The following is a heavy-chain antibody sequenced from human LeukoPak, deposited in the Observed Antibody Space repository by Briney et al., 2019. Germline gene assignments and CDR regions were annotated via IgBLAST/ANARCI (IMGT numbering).Heavy chain of an antibody. CDR3: ARDSGIFGVAR. D-gene: IGHD3-3*01. CDR2: IYYSGST. J-gene: IGHJ4*02. Sequence: SETLSLTCTVSGGSISSGDYYWSWIRQPPGKGLEWIGYIYYSGSTYYNPSLKSRVTISVDRSKNQFSLKLSSVTAADTAVYYCARDSGIFGVARWGQGTLVTVSS. CDR1: GGSISSGDYY. V-gene: IGHV4-30-4*01.